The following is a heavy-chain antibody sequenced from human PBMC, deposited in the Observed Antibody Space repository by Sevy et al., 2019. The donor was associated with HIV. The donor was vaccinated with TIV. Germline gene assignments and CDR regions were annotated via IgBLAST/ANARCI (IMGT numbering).Heavy chain of an antibody. CDR1: GFTFSSYG. Sequence: GGSLRLSCAASGFTFSSYGLNWVRQAPGKGLEWVSYISSSIITIYYADSVKGRFTISRDNAKNSLYLQMNSLRDEDTAVYYCARVRAARLGGYYGMDVWGQGTTGTVSS. CDR2: ISSSIITI. D-gene: IGHD6-6*01. J-gene: IGHJ6*02. V-gene: IGHV3-48*02. CDR3: ARVRAARLGGYYGMDV.